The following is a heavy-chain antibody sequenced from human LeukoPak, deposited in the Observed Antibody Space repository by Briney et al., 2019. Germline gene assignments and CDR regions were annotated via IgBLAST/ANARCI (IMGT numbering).Heavy chain of an antibody. V-gene: IGHV4-59*01. CDR1: GGSISSYY. Sequence: SETLSLTCTVSGGSISSYYWSWIRQPPGKGLEWIGYIYYSGSTNYNPSLKSRVTISVDTSKNQFSLKLSSVTAADTAVYYCARASVSGSIDYWGQGTLVTVSS. CDR3: ARASVSGSIDY. CDR2: IYYSGST. D-gene: IGHD1-1*01. J-gene: IGHJ4*02.